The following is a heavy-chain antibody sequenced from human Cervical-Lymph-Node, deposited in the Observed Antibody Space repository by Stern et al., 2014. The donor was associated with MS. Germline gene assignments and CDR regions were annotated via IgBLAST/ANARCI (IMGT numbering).Heavy chain of an antibody. CDR1: GFSLSTSGMC. Sequence: QVTLRESGPALVKPTQTLTLTCTFSGFSLSTSGMCVSWIRQPPGKALEWLALIDWDDDKYYSTSLKTRLTISKDTSKNQVVLTMTNMDPVETATYYCARSMDDYGDYWGWFDPWGQGTLVTVSS. CDR2: IDWDDDK. D-gene: IGHD4-17*01. CDR3: ARSMDDYGDYWGWFDP. J-gene: IGHJ5*02. V-gene: IGHV2-70*01.